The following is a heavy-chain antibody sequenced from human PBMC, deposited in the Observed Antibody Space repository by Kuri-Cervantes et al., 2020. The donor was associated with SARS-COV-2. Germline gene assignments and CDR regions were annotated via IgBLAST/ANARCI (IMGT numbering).Heavy chain of an antibody. D-gene: IGHD2-15*01. CDR2: ISSSSSYI. J-gene: IGHJ6*02. Sequence: GGSLRLSCAASGFTFSSYGMNWVRQAPGKGLEWVSSISSSSSYIYYADSVKGRFTISRDNAKNSLYLQMNSLRAEDTAVYYCARGGYCSGGSCYSVYYYYYYGMDVWGQGTTVTVSS. CDR1: GFTFSSYG. V-gene: IGHV3-21*04. CDR3: ARGGYCSGGSCYSVYYYYYYGMDV.